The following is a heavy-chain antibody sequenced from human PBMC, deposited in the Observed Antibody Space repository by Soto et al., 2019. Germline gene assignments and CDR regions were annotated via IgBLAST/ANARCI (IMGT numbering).Heavy chain of an antibody. J-gene: IGHJ6*02. CDR1: GGTFSTSA. D-gene: IGHD3-3*02. CDR2: IMPVFATP. Sequence: QVQLMQSGAEVKKPGSSVKVSCKASGGTFSTSAISWGRQAPGEGLEWVGGIMPVFATPDYAQKFQGRVTISADESTTTAYLELTSLTTDDTAVYYGARDKARQQLGGNYYYSLDVWGQGTAITVSS. V-gene: IGHV1-69*12. CDR3: ARDKARQQLGGNYYYSLDV.